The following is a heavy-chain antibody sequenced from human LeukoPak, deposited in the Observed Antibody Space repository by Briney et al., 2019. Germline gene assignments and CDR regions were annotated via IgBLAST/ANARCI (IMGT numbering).Heavy chain of an antibody. CDR3: ARGQNLAARLDY. V-gene: IGHV4-34*01. CDR1: GGSFSGYY. D-gene: IGHD6-6*01. J-gene: IGHJ4*02. CDR2: INHSGST. Sequence: SETLSLTCAVYGGSFSGYYWSWIRQPPGKGLEWIGEINHSGSTNYNPSLKSRVTISVDTSKNQFSLKLSSVTAADTAVYYCARGQNLAARLDYWGQGTLVTVSS.